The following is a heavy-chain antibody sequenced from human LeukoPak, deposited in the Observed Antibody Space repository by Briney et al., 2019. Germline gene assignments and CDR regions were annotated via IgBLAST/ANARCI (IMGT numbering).Heavy chain of an antibody. CDR1: GFDLTKFW. D-gene: IGHD1-26*01. V-gene: IGHV5-51*01. CDR3: ARQRGTYFDF. CDR2: IYPKDSDT. Sequence: GESLKISCKGSGFDLTKFWIGWVRQMPGKGLEWLGIIYPKDSDTRYSPSFHGQVTISADKSISTAYLQWNTLKASDSAMYFCARQRGTYFDFWGQGTLVTVSS. J-gene: IGHJ4*02.